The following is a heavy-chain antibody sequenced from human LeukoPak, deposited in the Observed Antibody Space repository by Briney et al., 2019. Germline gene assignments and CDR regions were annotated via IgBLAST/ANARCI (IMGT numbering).Heavy chain of an antibody. J-gene: IGHJ5*02. CDR3: ARAGPQEPWFDP. CDR1: GGSISSGGYY. Sequence: PSQTLSLTCTVSGGSISSGGYYWSWIRQHPGKGLEWIGYIYYSGSTYYNPSLKSRVTISVDTSKNQFSLKLSSVTAADTAVYYCARAGPQEPWFDPWGQGTLVTVSS. CDR2: IYYSGST. V-gene: IGHV4-31*03.